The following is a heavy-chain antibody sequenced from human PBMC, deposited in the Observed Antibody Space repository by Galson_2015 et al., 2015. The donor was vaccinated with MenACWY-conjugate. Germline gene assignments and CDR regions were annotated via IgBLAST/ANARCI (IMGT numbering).Heavy chain of an antibody. D-gene: IGHD6-19*01. CDR3: AKGGLWYSSGWYSNYYYYGMDV. Sequence: SLRLSCAASGFTFSSYGMHWVRQAPSKGLEWVAVISYDGSNKYYADSVKGRFTISRDNSKNTLYLQMNSLRAEDTAVYYCAKGGLWYSSGWYSNYYYYGMDVWGQGTTVTVSS. J-gene: IGHJ6*02. V-gene: IGHV3-30*18. CDR1: GFTFSSYG. CDR2: ISYDGSNK.